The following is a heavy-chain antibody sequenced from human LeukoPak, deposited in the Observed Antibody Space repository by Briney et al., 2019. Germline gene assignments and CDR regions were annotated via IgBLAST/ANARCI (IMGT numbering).Heavy chain of an antibody. D-gene: IGHD4-17*01. Sequence: SETLSLTCTVSGGSVSSDSYYWTWIRQPAGRGLEWIGEIYHSGSTNYNPSLKSRVTISVGKSKNQFSLKLSSVTAADTAVYYCARDLPPNLYGNHAFDIWGQGTMVTVSS. V-gene: IGHV4-61*10. CDR1: GGSVSSDSYY. CDR2: IYHSGST. CDR3: ARDLPPNLYGNHAFDI. J-gene: IGHJ3*02.